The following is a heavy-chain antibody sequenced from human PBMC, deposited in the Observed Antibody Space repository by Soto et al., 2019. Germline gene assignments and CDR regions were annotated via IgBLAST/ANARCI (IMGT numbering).Heavy chain of an antibody. CDR2: TIPILDVA. CDR3: ARDSPIGSTYSGYDAIDY. CDR1: GGTFSTST. V-gene: IGHV1-69*04. J-gene: IGHJ4*02. D-gene: IGHD5-12*01. Sequence: SVKVSCKASGGTFSTSTFTWVRQAPGQGLEWMGRTIPILDVADYAQDFQGRVTITADKSTSTAYMELTSLTSKDTAVYYCARDSPIGSTYSGYDAIDYWGQGTLVTVSS.